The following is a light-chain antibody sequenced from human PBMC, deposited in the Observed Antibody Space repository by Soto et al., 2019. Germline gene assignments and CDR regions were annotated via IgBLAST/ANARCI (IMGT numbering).Light chain of an antibody. V-gene: IGLV2-14*01. Sequence: QSVLTQPASVSGSPGQSITISCTGTSSDVGGYNYVSWYQQRPGKAPKLMIYEVSYRPSGVSNRFSASKSGNTASLTISGLQAEDEADYYCSSYTSSSTLVFGGGTKLTVL. CDR2: EVS. CDR3: SSYTSSSTLV. CDR1: SSDVGGYNY. J-gene: IGLJ2*01.